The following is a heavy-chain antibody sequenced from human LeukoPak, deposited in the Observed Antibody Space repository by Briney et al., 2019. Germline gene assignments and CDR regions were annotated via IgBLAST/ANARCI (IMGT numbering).Heavy chain of an antibody. CDR1: GFAFSSYV. D-gene: IGHD2-15*01. Sequence: GGSLRLSCAASGFAFSSYVLHWVRRAPGKGPEWVSAIGTGGDTYYADSVMGRFTISRDNAKKSLFLQMNSLIAEDMAVYYCARVSWGFNCSGGSCYSETNFDYWGQGTLATVSS. J-gene: IGHJ4*02. CDR2: IGTGGDT. V-gene: IGHV3-47*02. CDR3: ARVSWGFNCSGGSCYSETNFDY.